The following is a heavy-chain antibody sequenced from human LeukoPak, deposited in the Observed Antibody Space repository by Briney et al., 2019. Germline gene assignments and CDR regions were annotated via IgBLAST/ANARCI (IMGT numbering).Heavy chain of an antibody. V-gene: IGHV4-34*01. J-gene: IGHJ4*02. D-gene: IGHD6-19*01. CDR3: ARGLPYSSGWYGY. Sequence: SETLSLTCAVYGGSFSGYYWSWIRQPPGKGLEWIGEINHSGSTNYNPSLKSRVTISVDTSKNQFSLKLSSVAAADTAVYYCARGLPYSSGWYGYWGQGTLVTVSS. CDR2: INHSGST. CDR1: GGSFSGYY.